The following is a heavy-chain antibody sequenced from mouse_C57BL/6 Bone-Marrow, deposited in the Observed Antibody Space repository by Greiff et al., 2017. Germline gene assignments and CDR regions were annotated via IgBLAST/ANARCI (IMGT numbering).Heavy chain of an antibody. CDR3: AREGLWSRDYFDY. V-gene: IGHV3-6*01. CDR1: GYSITSGYY. Sequence: EVQVVESGPGLVKPSQSLSLTCSVTGYSITSGYYWNWIRQFPGNKLEWMGYISYDGSNNYNPSLKNRISITRDTSKNQFFLKLNSVTTEDTATYYCAREGLWSRDYFDYWGQGTTLTVSS. CDR2: ISYDGSN. J-gene: IGHJ2*01. D-gene: IGHD1-1*02.